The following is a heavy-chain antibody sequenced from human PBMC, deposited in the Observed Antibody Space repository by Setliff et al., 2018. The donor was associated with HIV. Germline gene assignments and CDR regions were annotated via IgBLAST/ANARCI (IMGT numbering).Heavy chain of an antibody. CDR1: GFTFSSYA. CDR2: IGAVGGPT. J-gene: IGHJ3*02. D-gene: IGHD3-10*02. V-gene: IGHV3-23*01. CDR3: AKVLVFVIDVFDI. Sequence: GGSLRLSCAASGFTFSSYAMGWVRQAPGKGLEWVSTIGAVGGPTHYAESVKGRFTISKDNSKNTLYLQMSSLRDEDTAVYYCAKVLVFVIDVFDIWGQGTMVTVSS.